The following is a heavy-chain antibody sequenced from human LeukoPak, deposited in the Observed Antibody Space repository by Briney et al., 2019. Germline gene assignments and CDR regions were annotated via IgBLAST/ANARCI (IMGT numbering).Heavy chain of an antibody. CDR3: ARDQGGVVVIH. J-gene: IGHJ4*02. V-gene: IGHV1-2*06. D-gene: IGHD3-22*01. Sequence: ASVKVSCKASGGTFSSYAISWVRQAPGQGLEWMGRINPNSGGTNYAQKFQGRVTMTRDTSISTAYMELSRLRSDDTAVYYCARDQGGVVVIHWGQGTLVTVSS. CDR2: INPNSGGT. CDR1: GGTFSSYA.